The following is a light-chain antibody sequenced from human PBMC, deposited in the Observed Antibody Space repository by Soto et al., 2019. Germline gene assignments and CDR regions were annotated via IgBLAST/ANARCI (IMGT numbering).Light chain of an antibody. J-gene: IGLJ1*01. V-gene: IGLV2-23*01. CDR1: SSDVGSYNL. CDR3: CSYAGSSTSYV. Sequence: QSALTQPAYVSGSPGQSITISCTGTSSDVGSYNLVSWYQQHPGKAPKLMIYEGSKRPSGVSNRFSGSKSGNTASLTISGLQAEDEADYYCCSYAGSSTSYVFGTGTKLTVL. CDR2: EGS.